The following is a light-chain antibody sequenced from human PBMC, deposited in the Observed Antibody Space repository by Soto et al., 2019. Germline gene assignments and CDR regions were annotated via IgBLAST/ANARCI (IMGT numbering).Light chain of an antibody. CDR3: QQLNSYPQT. J-gene: IGKJ5*01. CDR1: RGISSY. CDR2: SAS. V-gene: IGKV1-9*01. Sequence: IQLTQSPSSLSASVGARVTITCQASRGISSYLAWYQQKPGKPPKLLVYSASTLQSGVPSRFSGSGSGPDLTITISSLQPEDSATYFCQQLNSYPQTFGQGTRLEIK.